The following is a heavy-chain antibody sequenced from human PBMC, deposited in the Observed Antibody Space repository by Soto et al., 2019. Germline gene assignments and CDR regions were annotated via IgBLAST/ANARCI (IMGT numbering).Heavy chain of an antibody. Sequence: QLQLQESGPGLVKPSETLSLTCTVSGGSISSSTSYWGWVRQPPGKGLEWIASIYDGETSHYHPCRRSRFTISVDNSKNLHSQKLSSVTAADTAVYYCARHSSGSRRPGFDYWGQGTLVTVSS. CDR2: IYDGETS. D-gene: IGHD1-26*01. J-gene: IGHJ4*02. V-gene: IGHV4-39*01. CDR1: GGSISSSTSY. CDR3: ARHSSGSRRPGFDY.